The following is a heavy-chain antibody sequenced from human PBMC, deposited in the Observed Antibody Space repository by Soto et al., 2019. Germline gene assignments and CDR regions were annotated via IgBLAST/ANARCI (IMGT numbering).Heavy chain of an antibody. V-gene: IGHV1-69*01. Sequence: QVQLVQSGAEVKKPGSSVKVSCKASGGTFSSYAISWVRQAPGQGLAWMGGIIPIFGTANYAQKFQGRVTITADESTSTAYMELSSLRSEDTAVYYCARSETYYYGSGSYFWYYFDYWGQGTLVTVSS. CDR2: IIPIFGTA. CDR3: ARSETYYYGSGSYFWYYFDY. J-gene: IGHJ4*02. CDR1: GGTFSSYA. D-gene: IGHD3-10*01.